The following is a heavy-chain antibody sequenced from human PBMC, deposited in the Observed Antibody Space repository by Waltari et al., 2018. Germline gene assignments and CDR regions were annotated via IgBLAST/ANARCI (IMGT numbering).Heavy chain of an antibody. CDR1: GFTFSSYA. CDR3: ARVIDSSSWYLDPQDY. V-gene: IGHV3-30-3*01. Sequence: QVQLVESGGGVVQPGRSLRLSCAASGFTFSSYAMHWVRQAPGKGLEWVAVISYDGSNKYYADSVKGRLTISSDNSKNTLYLQMNSLRAEDTAVYYCARVIDSSSWYLDPQDYWGQGTLVTVSS. D-gene: IGHD6-13*01. J-gene: IGHJ4*02. CDR2: ISYDGSNK.